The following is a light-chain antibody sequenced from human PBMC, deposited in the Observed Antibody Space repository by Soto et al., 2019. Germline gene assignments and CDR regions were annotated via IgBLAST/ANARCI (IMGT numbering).Light chain of an antibody. V-gene: IGKV3-20*01. CDR1: QSVSSSY. Sequence: EIVLTRSPGTLSLSPGERATLSCRASQSVSSSYLAWYQQKPGQAPRLLIYGASGRATGIPDRFSGSGSGTDFTLTINRLEPEDFAVYYCQQYGSSPPVTFGQGTRLEIK. CDR2: GAS. CDR3: QQYGSSPPVT. J-gene: IGKJ5*01.